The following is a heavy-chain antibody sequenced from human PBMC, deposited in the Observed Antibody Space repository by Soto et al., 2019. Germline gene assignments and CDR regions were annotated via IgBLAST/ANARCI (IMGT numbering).Heavy chain of an antibody. J-gene: IGHJ5*02. Sequence: APVKVSCKASGYTFSSYGISWGRPAPGQGLEWMGWISAYNGNTTYAQKLQGRVAMTTDTSTSTAYMELRSLRSDDTAVYYCARDRVAPGSLDPWGQGTLVTVSS. D-gene: IGHD2-15*01. CDR2: ISAYNGNT. CDR1: GYTFSSYG. V-gene: IGHV1-18*01. CDR3: ARDRVAPGSLDP.